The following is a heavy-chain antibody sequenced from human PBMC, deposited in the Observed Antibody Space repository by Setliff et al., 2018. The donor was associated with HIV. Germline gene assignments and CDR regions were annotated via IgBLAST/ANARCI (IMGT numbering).Heavy chain of an antibody. CDR3: ARALPYDSSGYYFVGWFDP. J-gene: IGHJ5*02. CDR2: ISAYNGNT. D-gene: IGHD3-22*01. Sequence: ASVMVSCKASGYTFSSYGITWVRQAPGQGLEWMGWISAYNGNTNYAQMFQGRVTMTRNTSISTAYMELSSLRSEDTAVYYCARALPYDSSGYYFVGWFDPWGQGTLVTAPQ. CDR1: GYTFSSYG. V-gene: IGHV1-18*01.